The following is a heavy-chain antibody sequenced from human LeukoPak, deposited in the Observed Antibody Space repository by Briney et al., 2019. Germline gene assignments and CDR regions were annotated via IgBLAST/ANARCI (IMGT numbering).Heavy chain of an antibody. Sequence: GGSLRLSRAASGFTFSSYEMNWVRQAPGKGLEWVSYISSSGSTIYYADSVKGRFTISRDNAKNSLYLQMNSLRAEDTAVYYCARDSSYYYDRYYYGMDVWGQGTTVTVSS. CDR1: GFTFSSYE. D-gene: IGHD3-22*01. CDR3: ARDSSYYYDRYYYGMDV. V-gene: IGHV3-48*03. CDR2: ISSSGSTI. J-gene: IGHJ6*02.